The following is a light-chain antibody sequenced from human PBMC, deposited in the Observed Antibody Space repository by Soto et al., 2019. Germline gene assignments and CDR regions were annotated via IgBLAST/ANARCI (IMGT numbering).Light chain of an antibody. V-gene: IGKV3-15*01. J-gene: IGKJ3*01. Sequence: EIVMTQSPATLSVSPGERATLSCRASQSVSSNLAWYQQKPGQAPRLLIYGASTRATGIPARFSGSGSGTEFTLTISSLQSEDFAVYYCQQYNNWPPLFGPGTKVAIK. CDR1: QSVSSN. CDR3: QQYNNWPPL. CDR2: GAS.